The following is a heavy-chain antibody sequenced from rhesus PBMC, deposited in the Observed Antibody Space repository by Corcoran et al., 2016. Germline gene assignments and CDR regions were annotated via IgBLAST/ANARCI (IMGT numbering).Heavy chain of an antibody. CDR1: GYTFTHSY. J-gene: IGHJ4*01. CDR2: VYPEDGEE. D-gene: IGHD4-29*01. CDR3: ATVAAPASFDY. V-gene: IGHV1-111*02. Sequence: EVQLVQSGAEVKKPGASVKISCRAAGYTFTHSYLHWVRQSPGKGLEWKGRVYPEDGEERHAQKSKDRVTINADTSTDTAYMELSSRRAEDTAVYDCATVAAPASFDYWGQGVLVTVSS.